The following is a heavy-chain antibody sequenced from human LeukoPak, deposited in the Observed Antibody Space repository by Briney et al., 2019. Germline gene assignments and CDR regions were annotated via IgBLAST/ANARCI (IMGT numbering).Heavy chain of an antibody. Sequence: PGGSPRLSCAASGFTFSSYSMNWVRQAPGKGLEWVSYISSSSSTIYYADSVKGRFTISRDNAKNSLYLQMNSLRAEDTAVYYCARGIILYYFDYWGQGTLVTVSS. CDR2: ISSSSSTI. CDR1: GFTFSSYS. J-gene: IGHJ4*02. V-gene: IGHV3-48*01. CDR3: ARGIILYYFDY. D-gene: IGHD2-15*01.